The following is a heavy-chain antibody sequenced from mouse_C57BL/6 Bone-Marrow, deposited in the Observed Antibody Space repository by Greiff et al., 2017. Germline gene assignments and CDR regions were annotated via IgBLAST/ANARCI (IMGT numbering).Heavy chain of an antibody. Sequence: QVHVKQPGAELVKPGASVKMSCKASGYTFTSYWITWVKQRPGQGLEWIGDIYPGSGSTNYNEKFKSKATLTVDTSSSTAYMQLSSLTSEDSAVYYCARYYGNYDWYCDVWGTGTTVTVSS. CDR2: IYPGSGST. V-gene: IGHV1-55*01. D-gene: IGHD2-1*01. J-gene: IGHJ1*03. CDR3: ARYYGNYDWYCDV. CDR1: GYTFTSYW.